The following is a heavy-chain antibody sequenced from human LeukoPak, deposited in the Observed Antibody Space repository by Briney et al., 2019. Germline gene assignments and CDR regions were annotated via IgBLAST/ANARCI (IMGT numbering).Heavy chain of an antibody. Sequence: ASVKVSCKASGYTFTSYGISWVRQAPGQGLEWMGWISAYNGNTNYAQKLQGRVTMTTDTSTSTAYMELRSLRSDDTAVYYCARDDSDYKTSPLFYYYGMDVWGQGTTVTVSS. CDR1: GYTFTSYG. D-gene: IGHD4-11*01. V-gene: IGHV1-18*01. CDR2: ISAYNGNT. CDR3: ARDDSDYKTSPLFYYYGMDV. J-gene: IGHJ6*02.